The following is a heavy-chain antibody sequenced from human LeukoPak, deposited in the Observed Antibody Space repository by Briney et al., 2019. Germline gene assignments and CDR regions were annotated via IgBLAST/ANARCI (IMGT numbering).Heavy chain of an antibody. CDR3: ARGPHQFDY. Sequence: SETLSLTCTVSGGSISSYYWSWIRQPPGKGLEWIGYISYSGSTNYNTSLKSRVTISVDTSEHQFSLKLSAVTAADTAVYYCARGPHQFDYWGQGSLVTVSS. V-gene: IGHV4-59*01. CDR2: ISYSGST. J-gene: IGHJ4*02. CDR1: GGSISSYY.